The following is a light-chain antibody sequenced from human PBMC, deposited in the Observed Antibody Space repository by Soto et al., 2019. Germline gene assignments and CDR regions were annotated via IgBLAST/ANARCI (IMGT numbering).Light chain of an antibody. CDR1: SSDFGTYNF. CDR3: SSYVRSTSFA. V-gene: IGLV2-8*01. J-gene: IGLJ2*01. Sequence: QSALTQPPSASGSPGQSVTISCTGTSSDFGTYNFVSWYQQDPGKAPKLMIYEVNKRPSGVPDRFSGSKSGNTASLTVSGLQAEDEADYYCSSYVRSTSFAFGGGTKLTVL. CDR2: EVN.